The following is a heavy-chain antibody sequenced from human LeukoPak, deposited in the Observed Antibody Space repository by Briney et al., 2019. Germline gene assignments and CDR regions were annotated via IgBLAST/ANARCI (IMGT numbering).Heavy chain of an antibody. CDR2: IYAGGNS. Sequence: GGSMRLSCAASGFIVSHKYMAWVRQAPGKGLEWLSIIYAGGNSVSADSVKGRFIISRDNSRNTVHLQMNSLRDDDTAVYYCARGQIDLLRNYFDSWGPGTLVAVSS. CDR1: GFIVSHKY. J-gene: IGHJ4*02. D-gene: IGHD3-22*01. CDR3: ARGQIDLLRNYFDS. V-gene: IGHV3-66*01.